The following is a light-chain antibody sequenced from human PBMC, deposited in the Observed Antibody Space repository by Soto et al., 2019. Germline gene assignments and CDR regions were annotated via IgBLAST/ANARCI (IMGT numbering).Light chain of an antibody. CDR1: QTILYSSNNNNY. Sequence: DIVMTQSPDSLAVSLGERATINCESSQTILYSSNNNNYLAWYQQKPGQPLKLLIYWASTRESGVPDRFSGSGSGTDFTLTISSLQAEDVAVYYCHQYLSAPWTFGQGTKVEIK. J-gene: IGKJ1*01. CDR3: HQYLSAPWT. V-gene: IGKV4-1*01. CDR2: WAS.